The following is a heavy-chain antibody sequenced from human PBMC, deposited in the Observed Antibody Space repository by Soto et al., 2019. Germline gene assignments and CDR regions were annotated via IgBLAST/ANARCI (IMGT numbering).Heavy chain of an antibody. CDR1: GGTFSSYA. CDR3: ARGAQSGYSYGIDY. Sequence: ASVKVSCKASGGTFSSYAISWVRQAPGQGLEWMGGIIPIFGTANYAQKFQGRVTITADESTSTAYMELSSLRSEDTAVYYCARGAQSGYSYGIDYWGQGTLVTVSS. CDR2: IIPIFGTA. V-gene: IGHV1-69*13. D-gene: IGHD5-18*01. J-gene: IGHJ4*02.